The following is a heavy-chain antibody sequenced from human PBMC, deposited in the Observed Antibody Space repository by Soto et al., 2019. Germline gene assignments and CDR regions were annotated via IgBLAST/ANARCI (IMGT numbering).Heavy chain of an antibody. V-gene: IGHV4-39*01. CDR3: YADPNAVMDV. Sequence: QLQLQESGPGLVKPSETLSLTCTVSGGSISSRSYYWGWIRQPPGKGLEWIASIYYSGSTYYNPSLQSRVTVSVDTSKNQFSLKLSSVTAADTAVYFCYADPNAVMDVWGQGTTVTVSS. CDR1: GGSISSRSYY. J-gene: IGHJ6*02. CDR2: IYYSGST.